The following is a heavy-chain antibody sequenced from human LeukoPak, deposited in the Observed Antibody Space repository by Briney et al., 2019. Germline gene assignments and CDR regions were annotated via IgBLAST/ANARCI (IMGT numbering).Heavy chain of an antibody. CDR1: GFTFNIYG. J-gene: IGHJ5*02. D-gene: IGHD6-13*01. CDR3: ARDGTSSSWYRGVEDWFDP. V-gene: IGHV3-48*04. CDR2: ISSSGSTI. Sequence: PGGTLRLSCAASGFTFNIYGMNWIRQAPGKGLEWVSYISSSGSTIYYADSVKGRFTISRDNAKNSLYLQMNSLRAEDTAVYYCARDGTSSSWYRGVEDWFDPWGQGTLVTVSS.